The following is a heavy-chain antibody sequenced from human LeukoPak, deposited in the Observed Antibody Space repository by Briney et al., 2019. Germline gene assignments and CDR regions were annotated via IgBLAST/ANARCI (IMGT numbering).Heavy chain of an antibody. CDR3: AKSTDTAMVWYWFDP. V-gene: IGHV3-43*02. J-gene: IGHJ5*02. D-gene: IGHD5-18*01. Sequence: GGSLRLSCAASGFTFSSYWMSWVRQAPGKGLEWVSLISGDGGSTYYADSVKGRFTISRDNSKNSLYLQMNSLRTEDTALYYCAKSTDTAMVWYWFDPWGQGTLVTVSS. CDR1: GFTFSSYW. CDR2: ISGDGGST.